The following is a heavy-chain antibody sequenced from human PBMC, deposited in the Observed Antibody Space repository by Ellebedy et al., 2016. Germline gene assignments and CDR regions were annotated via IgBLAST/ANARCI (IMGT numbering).Heavy chain of an antibody. Sequence: ASVKVSXKASRYTFTSYDINWVRQATGQGLEWMGWMNPNSGNTGYAQKFQGRVTMTRNTSISTAYMELSSLRSEDTAVYYCARVYSSSWYSGYYYYGMDVWGQGTTVTVSS. CDR2: MNPNSGNT. V-gene: IGHV1-8*01. J-gene: IGHJ6*02. D-gene: IGHD6-13*01. CDR3: ARVYSSSWYSGYYYYGMDV. CDR1: RYTFTSYD.